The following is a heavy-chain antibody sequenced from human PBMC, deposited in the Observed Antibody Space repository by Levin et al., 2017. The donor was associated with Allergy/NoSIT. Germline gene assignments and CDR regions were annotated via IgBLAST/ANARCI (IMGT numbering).Heavy chain of an antibody. D-gene: IGHD6-19*01. J-gene: IGHJ4*02. V-gene: IGHV4-30-4*01. CDR2: IYYSGST. CDR3: ARLAVADDYFDY. CDR1: GGSISSGDYY. Sequence: SETLSLTCTVSGGSISSGDYYWSWIRQPPGKGLEWIGYIYYSGSTYYNPSLKSRVTISVDTSKNQFSLKLSSVTAADTAVYYCARLAVADDYFDYWGQGTLVTVSS.